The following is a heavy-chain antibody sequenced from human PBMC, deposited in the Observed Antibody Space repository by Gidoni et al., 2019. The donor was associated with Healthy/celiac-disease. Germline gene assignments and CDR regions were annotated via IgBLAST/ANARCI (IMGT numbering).Heavy chain of an antibody. CDR3: ARDGSHYYDSSGYYWYFDL. V-gene: IGHV1-2*02. J-gene: IGHJ2*01. CDR1: GYTFTGYS. CDR2: INPNSGGT. D-gene: IGHD3-22*01. Sequence: QVQLVQSGAEVKKPGASVKVSCKASGYTFTGYSMHWGRQAPGQGLEWMGWINPNSGGTNYAQKFQGRVTMTRDTAISTAYMELSRLRSDDTAVYYCARDGSHYYDSSGYYWYFDLWGRGTLVTVSS.